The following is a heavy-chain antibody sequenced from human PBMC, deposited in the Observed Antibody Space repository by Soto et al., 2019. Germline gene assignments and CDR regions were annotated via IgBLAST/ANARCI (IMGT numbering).Heavy chain of an antibody. CDR3: ARLGAPGYYYYGMDV. J-gene: IGHJ6*02. Sequence: SVKVSCKASGSTFSSYAISWVRQAPGQGLEWMGGIIPIFGTANYAQKFQGRVTITADESTSTAYMELSSLRSEDTAVYYCARLGAPGYYYYGMDVWGQGTTVTVSS. CDR1: GSTFSSYA. D-gene: IGHD3-16*01. V-gene: IGHV1-69*13. CDR2: IIPIFGTA.